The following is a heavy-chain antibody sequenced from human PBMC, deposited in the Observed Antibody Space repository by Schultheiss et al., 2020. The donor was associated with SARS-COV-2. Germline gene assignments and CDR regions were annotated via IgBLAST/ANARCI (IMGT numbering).Heavy chain of an antibody. CDR1: GFTFSSYA. CDR3: ARDPVWGADD. D-gene: IGHD1-26*01. Sequence: GESLKISCAASGFTFSSYAMHWVRQAPGKGLEWVAVISYDGYNKYYADSVKGRFSISRDSSKNTLYLQMNSLRAEDTAMYFCARDPVWGADDWGQGTLVTVSS. V-gene: IGHV3-30*14. CDR2: ISYDGYNK. J-gene: IGHJ4*02.